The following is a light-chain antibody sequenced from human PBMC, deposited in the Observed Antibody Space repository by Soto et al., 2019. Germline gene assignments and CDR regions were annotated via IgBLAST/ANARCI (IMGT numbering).Light chain of an antibody. CDR2: GIS. CDR1: QSVTSNY. CDR3: QQYTDWPLT. J-gene: IGKJ1*01. V-gene: IGKV3D-20*02. Sequence: EVVMTQSPATLSVSPGERATLSCRASQSVTSNYLAWYQQKPGQAPRLLIYGISTRATGVPDRFSGSGSGTDFTLTISRLEPEDFAVYYCQQYTDWPLTFGQGTRWIS.